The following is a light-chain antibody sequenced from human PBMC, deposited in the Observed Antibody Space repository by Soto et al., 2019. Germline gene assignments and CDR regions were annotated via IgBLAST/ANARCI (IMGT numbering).Light chain of an antibody. J-gene: IGKJ3*01. CDR1: QSVSSSY. CDR2: GAS. CDR3: QQYGSSPPFT. Sequence: EIVLTQSPGTLSLPPGERATLSCRASQSVSSSYLAWYQQKPGQAPRLLMYGASSRATGIPDRFSGSGSGTDFTLTISRLEPEDFAVYYCQQYGSSPPFTFGPGTKVDIK. V-gene: IGKV3-20*01.